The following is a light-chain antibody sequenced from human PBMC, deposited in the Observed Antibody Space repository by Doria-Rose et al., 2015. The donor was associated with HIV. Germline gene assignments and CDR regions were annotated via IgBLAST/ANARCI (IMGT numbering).Light chain of an antibody. CDR2: DAS. V-gene: IGKV3-20*01. CDR3: HQYGASRGT. CDR1: QRVKSSY. J-gene: IGKJ5*01. Sequence: TQSPGTLSLSPGERATLSCMASQRVKSSYLAWYQQRPSQSPRLLIYDASTRATGIPDRFSGSGSGTDFTLSISILEPEDVAVYYCHQYGASRGTFGQGTRLEMK.